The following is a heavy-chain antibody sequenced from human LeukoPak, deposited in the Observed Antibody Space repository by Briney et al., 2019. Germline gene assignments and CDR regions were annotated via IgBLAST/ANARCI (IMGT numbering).Heavy chain of an antibody. J-gene: IGHJ4*02. Sequence: ASVKVSCKASGYTFTGYYMHWVRQAPGQGLEWMGRINPNSGGTNYAQKFQGRVTMTRDTSISTAYMELSRLRSDDTAVYYCARGGEDSSGHQDFDYWGQGTLVTVSS. CDR3: ARGGEDSSGHQDFDY. CDR2: INPNSGGT. CDR1: GYTFTGYY. D-gene: IGHD3-22*01. V-gene: IGHV1-2*06.